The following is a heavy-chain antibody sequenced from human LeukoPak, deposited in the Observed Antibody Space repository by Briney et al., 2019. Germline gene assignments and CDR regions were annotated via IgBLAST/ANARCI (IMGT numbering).Heavy chain of an antibody. CDR1: GFTFSIYS. D-gene: IGHD2-2*03. CDR3: ARVGGYCSSVSNCYGDY. J-gene: IGHJ4*02. CDR2: ISSGGTNI. V-gene: IGHV3-21*01. Sequence: GGSLILSCAASGFTFSIYSMNWVRQAPRKVLEWVSCISSGGTNIYYADSVRGRFTISRDNAKNSLYLQMNSLRAEDTAVYYCARVGGYCSSVSNCYGDYWGQGTLVTVSS.